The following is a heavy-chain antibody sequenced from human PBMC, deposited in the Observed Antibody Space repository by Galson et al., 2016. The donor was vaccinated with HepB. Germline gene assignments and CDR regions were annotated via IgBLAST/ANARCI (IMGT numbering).Heavy chain of an antibody. CDR3: ARGFGSVYEAFDV. V-gene: IGHV3-33*01. CDR1: GFTFTTFG. CDR2: ISYDGSTK. Sequence: SLRLSCAASGFTFTTFGMHWVRQPLGKGLEWVALISYDGSTKYYADSVKGRFTISRDNFKNTLFIQMHSLRADDTAVYYCARGFGSVYEAFDVWCQGTMVSVSS. D-gene: IGHD5/OR15-5a*01. J-gene: IGHJ3*01.